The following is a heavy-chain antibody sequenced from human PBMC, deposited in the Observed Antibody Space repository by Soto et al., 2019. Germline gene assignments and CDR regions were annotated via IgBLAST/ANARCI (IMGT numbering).Heavy chain of an antibody. CDR2: IHDSGST. Sequence: QVQLQESGPGLVKPSGTLSLTCAVSGASIGTSNWWSWVRQSPGKGLEWIGEIHDSGSTKYNPSLKPRVTISLDKSKNQFSLNVSSVTAADTAVYYCARLKTYDILNKSDYWGQGSLVTVSS. D-gene: IGHD3-9*01. CDR3: ARLKTYDILNKSDY. CDR1: GASIGTSNW. V-gene: IGHV4-4*02. J-gene: IGHJ4*02.